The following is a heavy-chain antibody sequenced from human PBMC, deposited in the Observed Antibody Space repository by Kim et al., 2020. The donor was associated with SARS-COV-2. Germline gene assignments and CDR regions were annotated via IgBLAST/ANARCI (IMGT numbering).Heavy chain of an antibody. CDR3: ARERGMSTPGSYYKGIEV. CDR2: RKQDESEK. D-gene: IGHD3-10*01. V-gene: IGHV3-7*01. CDR1: GFMFSNYW. Sequence: GGSLRLSCEASGFMFSNYWMSWVRQAPGKGLEWVAKRKQDESEKYYVDSVKGRFTISRDNAKNSVYLQMNSLRADDTAVYYCARERGMSTPGSYYKGIEVWGQGTMVTVSS. J-gene: IGHJ6*02.